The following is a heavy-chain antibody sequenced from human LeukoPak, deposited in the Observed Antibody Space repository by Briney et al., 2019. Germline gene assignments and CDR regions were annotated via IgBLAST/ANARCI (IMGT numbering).Heavy chain of an antibody. Sequence: SGGSLRLSCAASGFTFSSYEMNWVRQAPGKGLEWVSYISSSGSTIYYANSVKGRFTISRDNAKNSLYLQMNSLRAEDTAVYYCARDLSSSAVYYWGQGTLVTVSS. J-gene: IGHJ4*02. V-gene: IGHV3-48*03. CDR1: GFTFSSYE. CDR3: ARDLSSSAVYY. D-gene: IGHD6-19*01. CDR2: ISSSGSTI.